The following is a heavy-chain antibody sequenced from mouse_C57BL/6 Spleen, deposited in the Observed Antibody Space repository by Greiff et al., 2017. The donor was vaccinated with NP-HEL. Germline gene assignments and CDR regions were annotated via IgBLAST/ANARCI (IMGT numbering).Heavy chain of an antibody. CDR2: IDPSDSET. J-gene: IGHJ2*01. Sequence: VQLQQPGAELVRPGSSVKLSCKASGYTFTSYWMHWVKQRPIQGLEWIGNIDPSDSETHYNQKFKDKATLTVDKSSSTAYMQLSSLTSEDSAVYYCARRLTGTGDYFDYWGQGTTLTVSS. D-gene: IGHD4-1*01. V-gene: IGHV1-52*01. CDR3: ARRLTGTGDYFDY. CDR1: GYTFTSYW.